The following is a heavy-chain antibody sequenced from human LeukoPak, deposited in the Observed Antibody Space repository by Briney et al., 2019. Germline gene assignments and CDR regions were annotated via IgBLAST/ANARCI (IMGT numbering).Heavy chain of an antibody. Sequence: SETLSLTYTVSGGSMSSYYWSWIRQPPGKGLEWIGYIYYSGATNYNPSLRSRATISVDTSKNQFSLKLSSVTAADTAVYYCARGGVQLWSNNWVDPWGQGTLVTVSS. CDR3: ARGGVQLWSNNWVDP. CDR2: IYYSGAT. D-gene: IGHD5-18*01. J-gene: IGHJ5*02. V-gene: IGHV4-59*01. CDR1: GGSMSSYY.